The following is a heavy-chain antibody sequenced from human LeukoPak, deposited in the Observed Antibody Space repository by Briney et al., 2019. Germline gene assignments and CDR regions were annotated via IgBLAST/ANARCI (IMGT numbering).Heavy chain of an antibody. CDR2: ISGSGGST. D-gene: IGHD6-19*01. J-gene: IGHJ5*02. V-gene: IGHV3-23*01. Sequence: GGSLRLSCAASGFTFSSCAMTWVRQAPGKGLEWVSSISGSGGSTIYADSVKGRFTISRDNSKNTLSLQMNSLRVEDTAVYYCAKDLGSGWSRNWFDPWGQGTLVTVSS. CDR1: GFTFSSCA. CDR3: AKDLGSGWSRNWFDP.